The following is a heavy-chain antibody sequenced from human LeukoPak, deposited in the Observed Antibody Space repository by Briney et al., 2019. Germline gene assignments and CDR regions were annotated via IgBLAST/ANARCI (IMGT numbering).Heavy chain of an antibody. Sequence: PSETLSLTCAVSGGSFSGYYWSWIRQPPGKGLEWIGSIYHSGSTYYNPSLKSRVTISVDTSKNQFSLKLSSVTAADTAVYYCAGTGIAVAGPRYYFDYWGQGTLVTVSS. CDR2: IYHSGST. CDR3: AGTGIAVAGPRYYFDY. CDR1: GGSFSGYY. J-gene: IGHJ4*02. D-gene: IGHD6-19*01. V-gene: IGHV4-38-2*01.